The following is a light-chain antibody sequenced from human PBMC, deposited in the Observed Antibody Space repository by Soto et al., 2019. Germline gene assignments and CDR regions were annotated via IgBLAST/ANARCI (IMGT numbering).Light chain of an antibody. CDR3: QQYDNPPIP. CDR1: QDISHY. Sequence: IVVSRSRVSLGASGIDTITITCRASQDISHYLNWYQQKPGKALKLLIYDASNLHPGVPSRFRGSGSGTEFSFNIISLPREDVATYYCQQYDNPPIPFGQATRLEI. CDR2: DAS. V-gene: IGKV1-33*01. J-gene: IGKJ5*01.